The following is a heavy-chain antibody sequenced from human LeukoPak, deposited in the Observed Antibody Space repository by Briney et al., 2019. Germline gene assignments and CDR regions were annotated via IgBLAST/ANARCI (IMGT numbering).Heavy chain of an antibody. D-gene: IGHD2-8*01. Sequence: SETLSLTCAVYGGSFSGYYWSWIRQPPGKGLEWIGEINHSGSTNYNPSLKSRVTISVDTSKNQFSLKLSSVTAADTAVYYCARIYCTNGVCYYDYWGQGTLVAVSS. CDR1: GGSFSGYY. J-gene: IGHJ4*02. V-gene: IGHV4-34*01. CDR2: INHSGST. CDR3: ARIYCTNGVCYYDY.